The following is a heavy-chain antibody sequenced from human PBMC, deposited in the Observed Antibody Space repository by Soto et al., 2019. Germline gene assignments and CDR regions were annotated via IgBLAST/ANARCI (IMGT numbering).Heavy chain of an antibody. CDR1: GFTFGDYA. Sequence: PGGSLSLSSSASGFTFGDYAMHLVRQVPGKGLEWVSGFKWNSGDVGYADSVKGRFTISRDNAKNSLYLQMNSLRPEDTAVYYCAKDRSSGSPYYGMDFWGQGTMVTVSS. CDR2: FKWNSGDV. CDR3: AKDRSSGSPYYGMDF. J-gene: IGHJ6*02. V-gene: IGHV3-9*01. D-gene: IGHD3-10*01.